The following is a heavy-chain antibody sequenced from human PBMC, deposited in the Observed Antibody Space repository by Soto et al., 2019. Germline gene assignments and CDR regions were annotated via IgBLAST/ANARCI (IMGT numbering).Heavy chain of an antibody. CDR1: GGSFSGYY. J-gene: IGHJ4*02. D-gene: IGHD3-10*01. CDR3: AREPRVLLWFGELLPKGYYFDY. Sequence: PSETLSLTCAVYGGSFSGYYWSWIRQPPGKGLEWIGEINHSGSTNYNPSLKSRVTISVDTSKNQFSLKLSSVTAADTAVYYCAREPRVLLWFGELLPKGYYFDYWGQGTLVTV. V-gene: IGHV4-34*01. CDR2: INHSGST.